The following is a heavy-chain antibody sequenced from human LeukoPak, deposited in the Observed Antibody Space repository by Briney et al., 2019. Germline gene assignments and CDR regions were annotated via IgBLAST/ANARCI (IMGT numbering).Heavy chain of an antibody. D-gene: IGHD2-2*01. V-gene: IGHV1-69*01. CDR3: AGDLAPGGYYYYYMDV. Sequence: SVKVSCKASGGTFSSYAISWVRQAPGQGLEWMGGIIPIFGTANYAQKFQGRVTITADESTSTAYMELGSLRSEDTAVYYCAGDLAPGGYYYYYMDVWGKGTTVTVSS. CDR2: IIPIFGTA. CDR1: GGTFSSYA. J-gene: IGHJ6*03.